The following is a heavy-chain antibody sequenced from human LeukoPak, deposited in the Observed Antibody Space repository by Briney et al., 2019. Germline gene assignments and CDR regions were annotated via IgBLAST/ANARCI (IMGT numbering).Heavy chain of an antibody. V-gene: IGHV4-59*06. CDR2: IYYSGST. Sequence: PSEALSLTCTVSGGSISSHYWSWIRQPPGKGLEWIGYIYYSGSTYYNPSLKSRVTISVDTSKNQFSLKLSSVTAADTAVYYCAREGFWDSGSYHFDYWGQGTLVTVSS. D-gene: IGHD1-26*01. J-gene: IGHJ4*02. CDR3: AREGFWDSGSYHFDY. CDR1: GGSISSHY.